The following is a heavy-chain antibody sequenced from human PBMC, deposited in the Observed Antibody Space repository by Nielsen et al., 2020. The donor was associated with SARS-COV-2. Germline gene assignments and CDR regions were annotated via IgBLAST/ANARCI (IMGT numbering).Heavy chain of an antibody. D-gene: IGHD3-10*01. V-gene: IGHV1-18*04. J-gene: IGHJ4*02. CDR2: ISAYNGNT. Sequence: ASVKVSCKASGYTFTSYGISWVRQATGQGLEWMGWISAYNGNTNYAQKLQGRVTMTTDTSTSTAYMELRSLRSDDTAVYYCARVHYGSGSYCLDYWGQGTLVTVSS. CDR1: GYTFTSYG. CDR3: ARVHYGSGSYCLDY.